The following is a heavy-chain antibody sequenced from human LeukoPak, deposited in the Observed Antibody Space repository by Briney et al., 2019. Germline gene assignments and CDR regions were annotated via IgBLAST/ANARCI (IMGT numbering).Heavy chain of an antibody. CDR2: IIPIFGTA. Sequence: GASVKVSCKASGGTFSSYAISWVRQAPGQGLEWMEGIIPIFGTANYAQKFQGRVTITADKSTSTAYMELSSLRSEDTAVYYCARGGILTGYYWCWFDPWGQGTLVTVSS. J-gene: IGHJ5*02. V-gene: IGHV1-69*06. CDR3: ARGGILTGYYWCWFDP. D-gene: IGHD3-9*01. CDR1: GGTFSSYA.